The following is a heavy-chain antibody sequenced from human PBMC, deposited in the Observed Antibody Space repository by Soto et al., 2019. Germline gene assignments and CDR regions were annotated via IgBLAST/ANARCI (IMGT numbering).Heavy chain of an antibody. V-gene: IGHV3-30*18. Sequence: PGGSLRLSCAASGFTFSSYCMHWVRQAPGKGLEWVAVISYDGSNKYYADSVKGRFTISRDNSKYTLYLQMNSLRAEDTAVYYCANAQEADVFDYWGQGTLVTSPQ. CDR3: ANAQEADVFDY. CDR1: GFTFSSYC. J-gene: IGHJ4*02. CDR2: ISYDGSNK. D-gene: IGHD6-19*01.